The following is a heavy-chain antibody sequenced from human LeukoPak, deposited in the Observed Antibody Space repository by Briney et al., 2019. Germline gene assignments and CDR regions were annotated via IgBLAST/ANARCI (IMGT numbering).Heavy chain of an antibody. CDR1: GFTFSSHA. V-gene: IGHV3-64D*06. CDR2: ISSNGGST. J-gene: IGHJ4*02. Sequence: PGGSLRLSCSASGFTFSSHAMHWVRQAPGKGLEYVSAISSNGGSTYYADSVKGRFTISRDNSKNTLYLQMSSLRAEDTAVYYCVKGGSLLWFGELFTFDYWGQGTLVTVSS. D-gene: IGHD3-10*01. CDR3: VKGGSLLWFGELFTFDY.